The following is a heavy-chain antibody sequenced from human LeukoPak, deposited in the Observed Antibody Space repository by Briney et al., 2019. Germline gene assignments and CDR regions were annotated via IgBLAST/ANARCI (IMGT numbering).Heavy chain of an antibody. D-gene: IGHD3-9*01. V-gene: IGHV1-46*01. CDR3: ARPHRLARDY. Sequence: ASVKVSCKASGYTFTRNYIHWVRQAPGQGLELIGKIQPRPGTTSYAQEIQSRVTMTRDTSTSTGYREPTSLRSEDTAVYYGARPHRLARDYWGEGTLVTDPS. CDR1: GYTFTRNY. J-gene: IGHJ4*02. CDR2: IQPRPGTT.